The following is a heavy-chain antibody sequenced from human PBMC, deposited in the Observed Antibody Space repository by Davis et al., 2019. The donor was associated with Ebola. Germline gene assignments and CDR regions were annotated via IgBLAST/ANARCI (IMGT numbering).Heavy chain of an antibody. CDR1: GFTFSSYW. CDR3: ARDLSWYHAFDI. D-gene: IGHD6-13*01. Sequence: GESLKISCAASGFTFSSYWMSWVRQAPGKGLEWVANISQDGSKKYYVDSVKGRFTISRDNAKNSLYLQMNSLRAEDTAVYYCARDLSWYHAFDIWGQGTMVTVSS. CDR2: ISQDGSKK. V-gene: IGHV3-7*03. J-gene: IGHJ3*02.